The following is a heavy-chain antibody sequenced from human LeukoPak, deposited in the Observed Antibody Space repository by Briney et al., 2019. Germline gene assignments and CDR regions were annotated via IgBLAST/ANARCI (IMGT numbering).Heavy chain of an antibody. D-gene: IGHD3-10*01. CDR3: ARDEGGVRGDNYYFDY. V-gene: IGHV3-30-3*01. Sequence: GGSLRLSCAASGXTFSSYPVHWVRQAPGKGLEWVAVISYDGSNKYYADSVKGRFTISRDNSKNTLYLQMNSLRAEDTAVYYCARDEGGVRGDNYYFDYWGQGTLVTVSS. J-gene: IGHJ4*02. CDR2: ISYDGSNK. CDR1: GXTFSSYP.